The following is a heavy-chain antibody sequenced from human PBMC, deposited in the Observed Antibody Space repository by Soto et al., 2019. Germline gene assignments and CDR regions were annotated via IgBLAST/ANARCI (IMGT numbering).Heavy chain of an antibody. CDR1: GFTFARYS. Sequence: AGGSLRVSCAASGFTFARYSMNCARQAPGKGLEWVSSISSTTNYIYYGESMKGRFTISRDNAKSSLYLEMNSLRAEDTAVYYCARESEDLTSNFDYWRQGTLVTVPS. CDR2: ISSTTNYI. J-gene: IGHJ4*02. CDR3: ARESEDLTSNFDY. V-gene: IGHV3-21*06.